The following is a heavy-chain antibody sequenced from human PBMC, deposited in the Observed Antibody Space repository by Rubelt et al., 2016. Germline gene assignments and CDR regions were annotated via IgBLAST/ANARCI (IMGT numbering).Heavy chain of an antibody. Sequence: QVQLVQSGAEVKKPGASVKVSCKASGYTFTSSDINWVRQATGQGLEWMGWMNPNSGNTGYAQKFQGRVTMTKKTSKSTAYMDLGSLRSEDTAVYYCAALYSDYWGQGTLLTVSS. V-gene: IGHV1-8*01. CDR3: AALYSDY. CDR2: MNPNSGNT. D-gene: IGHD2-21*01. CDR1: GYTFTSSD. J-gene: IGHJ4*02.